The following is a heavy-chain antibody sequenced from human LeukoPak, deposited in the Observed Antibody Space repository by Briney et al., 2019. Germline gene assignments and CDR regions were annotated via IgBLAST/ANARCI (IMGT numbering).Heavy chain of an antibody. Sequence: ASQTLCLTCTVSGGSISSGGYYWSWIRQHPGKGLEWIGYIYYSGSTYYNPSLKSRVTISVDTSKNQFSLKLSSVTAADTAVYYCARAPLTAIFGVVNITPNWFDPWGQGTLVTVSS. J-gene: IGHJ5*02. D-gene: IGHD3-3*01. CDR2: IYYSGST. CDR3: ARAPLTAIFGVVNITPNWFDP. V-gene: IGHV4-31*03. CDR1: GGSISSGGYY.